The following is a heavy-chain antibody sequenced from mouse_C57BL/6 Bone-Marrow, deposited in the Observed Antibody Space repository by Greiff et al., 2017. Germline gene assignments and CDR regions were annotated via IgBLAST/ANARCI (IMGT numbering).Heavy chain of an antibody. Sequence: EVHLVESGGGLVKPGGSLKLSCAASGFTFSDYGLHGVRQAPEKGLEWVAYISSGSSTIYYADTVKGRFTISRDNAKNTLFLQMTSLRSEDTAMYYCATGTRYWGQGTTLTVSS. V-gene: IGHV5-17*01. D-gene: IGHD4-1*01. CDR1: GFTFSDYG. CDR3: ATGTRY. CDR2: ISSGSSTI. J-gene: IGHJ2*01.